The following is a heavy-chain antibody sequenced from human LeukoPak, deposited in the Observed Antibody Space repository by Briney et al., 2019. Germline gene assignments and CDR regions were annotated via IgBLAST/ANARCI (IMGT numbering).Heavy chain of an antibody. J-gene: IGHJ5*02. D-gene: IGHD3-10*01. CDR1: GASISSGTYS. V-gene: IGHV4-30-2*01. CDR3: ARGDGSGSGRWFDP. Sequence: SQTLSLTCTVSGASISSGTYSWSWVRQPPGEGLEWIGYIYHTGSTYYNPSLKGRVTISVDRSKNQFSLNLNFVTAADTALYYCARGDGSGSGRWFDPWGQGTLITVSS. CDR2: IYHTGST.